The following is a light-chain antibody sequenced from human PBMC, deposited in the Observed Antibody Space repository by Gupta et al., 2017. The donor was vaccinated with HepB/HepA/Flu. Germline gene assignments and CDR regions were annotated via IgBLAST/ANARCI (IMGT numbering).Light chain of an antibody. CDR2: DVS. CDR3: SSYTSSSTWV. CDR1: SSDVGGYNY. J-gene: IGLJ3*02. V-gene: IGLV2-14*03. Sequence: QSALPQPAPESGAPGQSTTISCTGTSSDVGGYNYVSWYQQHPGKAPKLMIYDVSNRPSGVSNRFSGSKSGNTASLTISGLQAEDEADYYCSSYTSSSTWVFGGGTKLTVL.